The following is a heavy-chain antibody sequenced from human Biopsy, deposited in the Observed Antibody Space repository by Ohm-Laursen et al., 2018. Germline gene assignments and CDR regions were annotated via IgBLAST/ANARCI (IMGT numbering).Heavy chain of an antibody. J-gene: IGHJ6*02. CDR3: ARDIMNRIAGLVARSDVFNV. V-gene: IGHV1-2*02. D-gene: IGHD3-16*01. Sequence: ASVKVSCKGSGYAVNDYFLHWLRQAPGQGPEWMGWISPNSGGTNYAQKFQGRVTMTTDTSTSTVYLELRRLISDDTAVYYCARDIMNRIAGLVARSDVFNVWGQGTTINV. CDR2: ISPNSGGT. CDR1: GYAVNDYF.